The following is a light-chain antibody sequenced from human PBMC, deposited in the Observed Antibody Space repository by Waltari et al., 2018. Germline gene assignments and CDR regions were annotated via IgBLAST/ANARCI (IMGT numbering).Light chain of an antibody. V-gene: IGLV2-8*01. Sequence: QSALTQPPSASGSPGQSVTISCTGTSSDVGAYAHVPWYQHHPGKAPKLLISEVSKRPSGVPDRFSGSRSGNTASLTVSGLQAEDEADYYCSSYAGSNNLVFGGGTKLTVL. CDR3: SSYAGSNNLV. CDR2: EVS. CDR1: SSDVGAYAH. J-gene: IGLJ2*01.